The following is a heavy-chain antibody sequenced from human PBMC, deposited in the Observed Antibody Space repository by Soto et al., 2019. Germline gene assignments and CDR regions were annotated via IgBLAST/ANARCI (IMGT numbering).Heavy chain of an antibody. CDR2: IYYSGST. Sequence: SETLSLTCTVSGGSISSYYWSWIRQPPGKGLEWIGYIYYSGSTNYNPSLKSRVTISVDTSKNQFSLKLSSVTAADTAVYYCARHSSSWYGWKHYFDYWGQGTLVTVSS. D-gene: IGHD6-13*01. J-gene: IGHJ4*02. CDR1: GGSISSYY. V-gene: IGHV4-59*01. CDR3: ARHSSSWYGWKHYFDY.